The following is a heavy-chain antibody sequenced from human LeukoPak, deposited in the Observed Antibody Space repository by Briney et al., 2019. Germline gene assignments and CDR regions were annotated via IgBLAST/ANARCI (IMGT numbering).Heavy chain of an antibody. V-gene: IGHV1-2*02. CDR1: GYTFTDYY. D-gene: IGHD3-3*01. Sequence: GASVKVSCKASGYTFTDYYMHWVRQAPGQGLEWMGWINPNSGGTNYAQKFQGRVTMTRDTSISTAYMELSRLRSGDTAVYYCAKKTIFGVVISYFDYWGQGTLVTVSS. CDR3: AKKTIFGVVISYFDY. CDR2: INPNSGGT. J-gene: IGHJ4*02.